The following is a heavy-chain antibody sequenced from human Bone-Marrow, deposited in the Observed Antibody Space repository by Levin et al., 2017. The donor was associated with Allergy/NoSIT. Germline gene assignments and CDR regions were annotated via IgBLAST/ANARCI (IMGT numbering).Heavy chain of an antibody. D-gene: IGHD4-23*01. V-gene: IGHV5-51*01. CDR3: ARRSDYGGNHWLDS. CDR2: IYPGDSDT. Sequence: GESLKISCKGSGYTFTSYWIAWVRQMPGKGLEWMGIIYPGDSDTRKSPSFQGQVTLSADESINTAYLQWRSLKASDTAIYYCARRSDYGGNHWLDSWGQGTLVTVSS. J-gene: IGHJ5*01. CDR1: GYTFTSYW.